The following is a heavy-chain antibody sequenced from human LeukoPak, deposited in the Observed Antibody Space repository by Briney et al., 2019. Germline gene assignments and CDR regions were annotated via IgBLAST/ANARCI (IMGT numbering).Heavy chain of an antibody. J-gene: IGHJ5*02. D-gene: IGHD6-6*01. Sequence: GASVKVSCKASGYTFTSYAISWVRQAPGQGLEWMGGIIPIFGTANYAQKFQGRVTITADKSTSTAYMELSSLRSEDTAVYYCARDRSIAARPYWFDPWGQGTLVTVSS. V-gene: IGHV1-69*06. CDR2: IIPIFGTA. CDR3: ARDRSIAARPYWFDP. CDR1: GYTFTSYA.